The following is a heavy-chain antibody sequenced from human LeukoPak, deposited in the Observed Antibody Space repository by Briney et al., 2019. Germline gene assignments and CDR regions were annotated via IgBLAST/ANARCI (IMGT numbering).Heavy chain of an antibody. CDR3: AIAAAGYYFDY. CDR2: ISSSSSYI. D-gene: IGHD6-13*01. CDR1: GFTFSSYS. Sequence: GGSLRLTCAASGFTFSSYSMNWVRQAPGKGLESVSSISSSSSYIYYADSVKGRFTISRDNAKDSLYLQMNSLRAEDTAVYYCAIAAAGYYFDYWGQGTLVTVSS. J-gene: IGHJ4*02. V-gene: IGHV3-21*01.